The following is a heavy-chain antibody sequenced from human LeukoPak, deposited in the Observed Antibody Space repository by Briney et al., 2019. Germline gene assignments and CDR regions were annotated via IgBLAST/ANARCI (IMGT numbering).Heavy chain of an antibody. CDR2: IYSGGST. D-gene: IGHD5-18*01. CDR3: ARGGGYSYGSFDY. J-gene: IGHJ4*02. CDR1: GFTVSSNY. V-gene: IGHV3-66*01. Sequence: GGSLGLSCAASGFTVSSNYMSWVRQAPGKGLEWVSVIYSGGSTYYADSVKGRFTISRDNSKNTLYLQMNSLRAEDTAVYYCARGGGYSYGSFDYWGQGTLVTVSS.